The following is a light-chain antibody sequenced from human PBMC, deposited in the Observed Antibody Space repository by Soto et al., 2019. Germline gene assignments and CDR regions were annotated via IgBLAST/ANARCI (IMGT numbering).Light chain of an antibody. J-gene: IGLJ1*01. CDR1: SSDVGSYNY. Sequence: QSVLTQPPSVSGSPGQSVTISCTGTSSDVGSYNYVSWYQHHPGKAPKLMIYEVSNRPSGVSNRFSGSKSGNTASLTISGLQAEDEADYYCTSYTGISTPYVFGTGTKVTVL. CDR2: EVS. CDR3: TSYTGISTPYV. V-gene: IGLV2-14*01.